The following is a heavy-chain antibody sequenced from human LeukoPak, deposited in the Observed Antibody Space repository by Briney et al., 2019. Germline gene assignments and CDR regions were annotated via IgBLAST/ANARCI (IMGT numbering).Heavy chain of an antibody. CDR2: ISSSSSYI. Sequence: GGSLRLSCAASGFTFSSYSMNWVRQAPGEGLEWVSSISSSSSYIYYADSVKGRFTISRDNAKNSLYLQMNSLRAEDTAVYYCARDRLGRGVNDYWGQGTLVTVSS. V-gene: IGHV3-21*01. D-gene: IGHD2-21*01. CDR1: GFTFSSYS. J-gene: IGHJ4*02. CDR3: ARDRLGRGVNDY.